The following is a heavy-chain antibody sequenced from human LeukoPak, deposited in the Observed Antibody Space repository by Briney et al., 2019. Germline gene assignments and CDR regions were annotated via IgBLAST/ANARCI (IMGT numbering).Heavy chain of an antibody. J-gene: IGHJ3*01. CDR2: IYASGNT. CDR3: AXXREAYDLYPHGLDV. Sequence: SQTLSLTCSVSGASVSTTAYFWNWIRQPAGEGLEWIGRIYASGNTHYNPSLKSRVTMSLDTSKNQFSLTMNSVTAADSAVYFCAXXREAYDLYPHGLDVWGRGTVVTVSS. CDR1: GASVSTTAYF. D-gene: IGHD5-24*01. V-gene: IGHV4-61*02.